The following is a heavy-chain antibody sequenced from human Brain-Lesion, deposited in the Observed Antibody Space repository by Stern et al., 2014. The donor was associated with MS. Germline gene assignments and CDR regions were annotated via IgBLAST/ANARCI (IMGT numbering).Heavy chain of an antibody. D-gene: IGHD1-26*01. Sequence: VQLVESGPGLVKPSETLSLTCTVSGGSISSSTYYWAWIRQPPGKGLEWIGNIYYSGFTYYNPSLKSRVTISVDMSKNQFSLKLSSVTVADTAIYYCARHDSVPRPSQLYSARDRGPGYFDYWGQGTLVTVSS. V-gene: IGHV4-39*01. CDR1: GGSISSSTYY. CDR2: IYYSGFT. CDR3: ARHDSVPRPSQLYSARDRGPGYFDY. J-gene: IGHJ4*02.